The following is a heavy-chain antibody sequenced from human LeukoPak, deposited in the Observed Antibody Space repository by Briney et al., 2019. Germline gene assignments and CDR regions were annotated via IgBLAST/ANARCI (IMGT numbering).Heavy chain of an antibody. CDR2: ISNSGTTI. V-gene: IGHV3-11*01. J-gene: IGHJ4*02. D-gene: IGHD3-3*01. Sequence: GGSLRLSCAASGFTFSDYYMSWIRQAPGKGLEWISYISNSGTTIYYSDSVRGRFTISRDNAKNSLYLQKNSLRAEDTAVYYCAAWDFWRGSGIDYWGQGTLVTVSS. CDR3: AAWDFWRGSGIDY. CDR1: GFTFSDYY.